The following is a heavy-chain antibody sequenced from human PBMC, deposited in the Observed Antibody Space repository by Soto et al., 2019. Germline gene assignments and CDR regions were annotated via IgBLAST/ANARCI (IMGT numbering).Heavy chain of an antibody. D-gene: IGHD1-26*01. CDR2: IYTSGST. J-gene: IGHJ5*02. CDR1: GGSLSSYY. V-gene: IGHV4-4*07. Sequence: LSLTCTVSGGSLSSYYWSWIRQPAGKGLEWIGRIYTSGSTNYSPSLKSRVTMSVDTSKNRFSLKLSSVAAADTAMYYCARTKGIYSGANWFDPWGQGTLVTVSS. CDR3: ARTKGIYSGANWFDP.